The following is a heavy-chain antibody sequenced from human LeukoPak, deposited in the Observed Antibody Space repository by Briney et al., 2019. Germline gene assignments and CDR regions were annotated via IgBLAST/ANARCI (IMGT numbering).Heavy chain of an antibody. V-gene: IGHV1-46*01. D-gene: IGHD3-10*01. CDR1: GSTFTSSY. CDR3: ARARDMVRGLILTGGFDY. J-gene: IGHJ4*02. CDR2: INPSGGST. Sequence: GASVKVSCKASGSTFTSSYMHWVRQAPGQGLEWMGIINPSGGSTSYAQKFQGRVTMTRGTSTSTVYMELSSLRSEDTAVYYCARARDMVRGLILTGGFDYWGQGTLVTVSS.